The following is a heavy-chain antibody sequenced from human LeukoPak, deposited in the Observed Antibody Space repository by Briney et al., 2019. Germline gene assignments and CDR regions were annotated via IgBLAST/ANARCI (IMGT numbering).Heavy chain of an antibody. CDR2: LSGSGSRT. J-gene: IGHJ6*03. D-gene: IGHD6-19*01. CDR1: GFNFNNYA. CDR3: AKYGSGWTLYFYYYMDV. V-gene: IGHV3-23*01. Sequence: GGSLRLSCAGSGFNFNNYAMSWVRQAPGKGMEWVSGLSGSGSRTYYADSVKGRFTISRDNSKSTLYLQMNSLRVEDTAIYYCAKYGSGWTLYFYYYMDVWGKGTTVTVSS.